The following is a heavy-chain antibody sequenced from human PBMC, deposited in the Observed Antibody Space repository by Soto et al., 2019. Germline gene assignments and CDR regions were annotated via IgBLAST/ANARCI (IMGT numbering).Heavy chain of an antibody. CDR3: ASDPQYRILTGYTYYFDF. D-gene: IGHD3-9*01. CDR2: IDVGSGAT. V-gene: IGHV1-3*01. Sequence: ASVKVSCKASGDGLTYYAMHWVRQAPGQRLEWMGWIDVGSGATKYSQKFQGRVTITRDTSASTANMELSSLRSEDTAVYYCASDPQYRILTGYTYYFDFWGQGTQVTVSS. J-gene: IGHJ4*02. CDR1: GDGLTYYA.